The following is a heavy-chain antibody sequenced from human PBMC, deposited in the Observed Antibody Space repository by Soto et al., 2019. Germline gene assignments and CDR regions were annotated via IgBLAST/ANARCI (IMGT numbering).Heavy chain of an antibody. CDR3: ARASDPSYNWFDP. D-gene: IGHD3-16*02. J-gene: IGHJ5*02. V-gene: IGHV3-11*01. CDR1: GFTFSDYY. CDR2: ISSSGSTI. Sequence: PGGSLRLSCAASGFTFSDYYMSWIRQAPGKGLEWVSYISSSGSTIYYADSVKGRFTISRDNAKNSLYLQMNSLRAEDTAVYYCARASDPSYNWFDPWGQGTLVTVSS.